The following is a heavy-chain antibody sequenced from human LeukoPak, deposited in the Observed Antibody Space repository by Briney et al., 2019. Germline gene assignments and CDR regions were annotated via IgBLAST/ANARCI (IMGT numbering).Heavy chain of an antibody. CDR3: AKNYYDTSVHFDI. Sequence: GGSLRLSCAASGFTFSSYAMSWVRQAAGKGLEWVSAISGSGTITYYADSVKGRFTISRDNSKNTLYLQMNSLRAEDTAVYYCAKNYYDTSVHFDIWGQGTMVTVSS. D-gene: IGHD3-22*01. CDR1: GFTFSSYA. CDR2: ISGSGTIT. J-gene: IGHJ3*02. V-gene: IGHV3-23*01.